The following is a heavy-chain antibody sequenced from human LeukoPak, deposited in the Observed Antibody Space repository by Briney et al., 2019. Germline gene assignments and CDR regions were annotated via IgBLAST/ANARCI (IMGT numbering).Heavy chain of an antibody. Sequence: GGSLGLSCAASGFTVRRNYMSWAREAWGKGLEGVLVFYSGGNTNYAASVKGRFTISQDNSKNTLYLQMNSLRGEDTAVYYCARAPGIAASAAFWDYWGQGTLVTVSS. J-gene: IGHJ4*02. CDR2: FYSGGNT. CDR1: GFTVRRNY. D-gene: IGHD6-13*01. V-gene: IGHV3-53*01. CDR3: ARAPGIAASAAFWDY.